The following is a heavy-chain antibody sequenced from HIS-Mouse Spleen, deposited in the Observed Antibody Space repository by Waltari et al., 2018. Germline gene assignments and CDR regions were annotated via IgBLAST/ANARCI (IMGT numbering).Heavy chain of an antibody. CDR3: ARGGLLAATYYFDY. Sequence: QVQLQESGPGLVKPSETLSPTCTVSGGSISSYYWSWIRQPPGKGLDWVGYIYYSGSTNHNPSLKSRVTLSVDTSKNQFSLKLSSVTAADTAVYYCARGGLLAATYYFDYWGQGTLVTVSS. J-gene: IGHJ4*02. D-gene: IGHD2-15*01. CDR2: IYYSGST. CDR1: GGSISSYY. V-gene: IGHV4-59*08.